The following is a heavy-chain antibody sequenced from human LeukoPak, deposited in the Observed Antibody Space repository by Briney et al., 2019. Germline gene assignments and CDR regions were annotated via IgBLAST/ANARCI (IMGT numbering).Heavy chain of an antibody. CDR1: GFTFSSYA. Sequence: GGSLRLSCAAPGFTFSSYAMHWVRQAPGKGLEWVAVISYDGSNKYYADSVKGRFTISRDNSKNTLYLQMNSLRAEDTAVYYCARIWLAEVDTAMSTPSNYWGQGTLVTVSS. J-gene: IGHJ4*02. V-gene: IGHV3-30*04. D-gene: IGHD5-18*01. CDR3: ARIWLAEVDTAMSTPSNY. CDR2: ISYDGSNK.